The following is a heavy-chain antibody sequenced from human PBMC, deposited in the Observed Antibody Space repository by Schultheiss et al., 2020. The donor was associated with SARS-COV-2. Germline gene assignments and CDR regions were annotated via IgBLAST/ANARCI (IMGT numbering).Heavy chain of an antibody. J-gene: IGHJ1*01. CDR3: AISNGGH. D-gene: IGHD3-10*01. CDR1: GFTVSSNY. Sequence: GGSLRLSCAASGFTVSSNYMSWVRQAPGKGLEWVSVIYSGGSTYYADSVKGRFTISRDNAKNSLYLQMNSLKAEDTAVYYCAISNGGHWGQGTLVTVSS. V-gene: IGHV3-53*01. CDR2: IYSGGST.